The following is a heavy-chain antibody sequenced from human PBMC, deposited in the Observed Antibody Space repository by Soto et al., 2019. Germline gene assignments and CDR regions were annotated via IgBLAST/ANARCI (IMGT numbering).Heavy chain of an antibody. V-gene: IGHV4-59*01. D-gene: IGHD4-17*01. J-gene: IGHJ4*02. CDR2: IYYSGST. Sequence: SETLSLTCTVSGGSISSYYWSWIRQPPGKGLEWIGYIYYSGSTNYNPSLKSRVTISVDTSKNQFSLKLSSVTAADTAVYYCARDPYGDYYFDYWGQGPPITVSS. CDR1: GGSISSYY. CDR3: ARDPYGDYYFDY.